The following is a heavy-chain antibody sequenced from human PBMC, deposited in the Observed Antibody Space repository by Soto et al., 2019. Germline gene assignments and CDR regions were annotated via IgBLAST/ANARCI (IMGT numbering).Heavy chain of an antibody. J-gene: IGHJ4*02. CDR1: GGSISSGGYS. V-gene: IGHV4-30-2*01. Sequence: SETLSLTCAVSGGSISSGGYSWSWIRQPPGKGLEWIGYIYHSGSTYYNPSLKSRVTISVDRSKNQFSLKLSSVTAADTAVYSCARGGRDGYNYLDYWGQGTLVTVSS. D-gene: IGHD5-12*01. CDR2: IYHSGST. CDR3: ARGGRDGYNYLDY.